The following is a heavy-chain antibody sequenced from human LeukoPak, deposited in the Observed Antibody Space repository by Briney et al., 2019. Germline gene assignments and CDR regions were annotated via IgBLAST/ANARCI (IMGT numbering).Heavy chain of an antibody. V-gene: IGHV5-10-1*01. CDR1: GYSFTNYW. J-gene: IGHJ6*02. D-gene: IGHD2-8*02. CDR3: ARQTGGGNYAYYFFLDV. Sequence: GESLKISCKGSGYSFTNYWITWVRQMPGKGLEWMGRIDPSDSYTNYSPSFRGQVTISADKSINTAYLQWSSVKASDTAMYYCARQTGGGNYAYYFFLDVWGQGTTVTVS. CDR2: IDPSDSYT.